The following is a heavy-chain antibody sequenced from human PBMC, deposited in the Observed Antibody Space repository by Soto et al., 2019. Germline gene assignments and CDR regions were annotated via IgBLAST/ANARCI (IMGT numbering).Heavy chain of an antibody. D-gene: IGHD3-16*01. CDR3: AHAYGGRSLY. CDR1: GFSLTTDRVG. V-gene: IGHV2-5*02. Sequence: QITLKESGPTLVKPTQTLTLTCTFSGFSLTTDRVGVGWIRQPPGEALEWLAVIYWDDTKTYRPSLESRLTITKGTSKNQVALKMTNMESVDTAAYYCAHAYGGRSLYWGQGTLVTVSP. J-gene: IGHJ4*02. CDR2: IYWDDTK.